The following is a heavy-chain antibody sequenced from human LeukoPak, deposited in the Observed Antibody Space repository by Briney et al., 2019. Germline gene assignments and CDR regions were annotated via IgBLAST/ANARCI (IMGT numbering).Heavy chain of an antibody. Sequence: GGSLRLSCAASGFTFNNYWIHWVSQPPGKGLLWVSRINTDGSGTNYADSVKGRFTSSRENSKNSLYLQMSSLRPEDTAVYYRAKNVVGTTDWGQGTLVTVAS. CDR1: GFTFNNYW. J-gene: IGHJ1*01. D-gene: IGHD1-26*01. V-gene: IGHV3-74*01. CDR2: INTDGSGT. CDR3: AKNVVGTTD.